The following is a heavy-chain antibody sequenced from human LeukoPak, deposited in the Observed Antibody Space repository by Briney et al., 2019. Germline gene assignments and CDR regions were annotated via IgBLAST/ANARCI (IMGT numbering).Heavy chain of an antibody. D-gene: IGHD6-19*01. CDR2: IGSSSSI. CDR3: AATIYSSDWYVY. Sequence: GGSLRLSCAASGFTFSTYSMNWVRQAPGKGLEWVSYIGSSSSIYYADSVKGRFTISRDNAKNSLYLQMNSLRVEDTAVYYCAATIYSSDWYVYWGQGTLVTVSS. J-gene: IGHJ4*02. V-gene: IGHV3-21*05. CDR1: GFTFSTYS.